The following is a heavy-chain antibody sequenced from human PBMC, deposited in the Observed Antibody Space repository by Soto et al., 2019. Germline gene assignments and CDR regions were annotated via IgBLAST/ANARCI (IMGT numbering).Heavy chain of an antibody. V-gene: IGHV4-34*01. J-gene: IGHJ4*02. CDR1: GGSFSAYH. CDR2: IDYRGNT. CDR3: TRSMNDHNHHHWGFDF. D-gene: IGHD7-27*01. Sequence: QAQLQQWGAGLLKPSETLSLTCAVYGGSFSAYHWSWIRQAPGKGLEWIGEIDYRGNTNYNPSLRSRVSMSVDTSKNLFSLKLNALTAADTAVYFCTRSMNDHNHHHWGFDFWGQGTRVTVSS.